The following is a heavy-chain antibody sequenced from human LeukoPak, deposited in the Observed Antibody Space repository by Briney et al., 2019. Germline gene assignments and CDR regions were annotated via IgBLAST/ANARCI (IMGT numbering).Heavy chain of an antibody. D-gene: IGHD1-26*01. J-gene: IGHJ4*02. V-gene: IGHV3-21*01. CDR3: ARDEAAYSGSPLDY. CDR1: GFTLSSYS. CDR2: ISSSSSYI. Sequence: GGSLRLSCAASGFTLSSYSMNWVRQAPGKGLEWVSSISSSSSYIYYADSVKGRFTISRDNSKNTLYLQMNSLRAEDTAVYYCARDEAAYSGSPLDYWGQGTLVTVSS.